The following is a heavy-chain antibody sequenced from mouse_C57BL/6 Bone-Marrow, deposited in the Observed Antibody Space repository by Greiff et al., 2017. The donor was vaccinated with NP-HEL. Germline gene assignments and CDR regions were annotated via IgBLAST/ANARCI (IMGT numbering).Heavy chain of an antibody. V-gene: IGHV10-1*01. CDR1: RFIFPPSP. CDR2: IISKINNYAT. J-gene: IGHJ3*01. CDR3: VRHYDYDG. Sequence: EVKLVESGGGLVQPKGSLKLSCAPSRFIFPPSPLPFFLPSPFPFFAFFSLIISKINNYATYYADSVKDRFTISRDDSESMLYLQMNNLKTEDTAMYYCVRHYDYDGWGQGTLVTVSA. D-gene: IGHD2-4*01.